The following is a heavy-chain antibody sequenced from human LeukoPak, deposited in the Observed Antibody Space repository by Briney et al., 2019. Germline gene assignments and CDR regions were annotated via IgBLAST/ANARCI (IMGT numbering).Heavy chain of an antibody. V-gene: IGHV4-4*02. CDR2: VHRNGNT. J-gene: IGHJ4*02. CDR1: GGSIITADW. CDR3: ARGAPRERSSVNFDY. D-gene: IGHD3-10*01. Sequence: SETLSLTCAVSGGSIITADWWSWLRQSPEKGLEWIGEVHRNGNTNYIPSLRGRVTISVDNSKSQFSLNLRSLTAADTAVYYCARGAPRERSSVNFDYWGQGTLVTVSS.